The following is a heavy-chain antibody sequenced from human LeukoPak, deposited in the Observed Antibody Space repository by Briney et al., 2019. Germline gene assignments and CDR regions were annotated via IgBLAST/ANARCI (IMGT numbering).Heavy chain of an antibody. D-gene: IGHD2-15*01. CDR2: IYYTGNT. CDR3: ARHECGGSCYPEDY. CDR1: GGSISNYY. J-gene: IGHJ4*02. V-gene: IGHV4-59*08. Sequence: SETLSLTCTVSGGSISNYYWSWIRQSPGKGLGWFGYIYYTGNTNYNPSLESRVIISVDTSKNQFSLKLSSVTAADTAVYYCARHECGGSCYPEDYWGQGTLVTVSS.